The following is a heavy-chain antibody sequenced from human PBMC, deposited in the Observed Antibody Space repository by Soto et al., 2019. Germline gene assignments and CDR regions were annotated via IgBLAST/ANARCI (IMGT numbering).Heavy chain of an antibody. D-gene: IGHD3-22*01. Sequence: SETLSLTCAVYGGSFSGYYWSWIRQPPGKGLEWIGEINHSGSTNYNPSLKSRVTISVDTSKNQFSLKLSSVTAADTAVYYCASPATDSSGKYYFDYWGQGTLVTVSS. CDR1: GGSFSGYY. CDR2: INHSGST. CDR3: ASPATDSSGKYYFDY. J-gene: IGHJ4*02. V-gene: IGHV4-34*01.